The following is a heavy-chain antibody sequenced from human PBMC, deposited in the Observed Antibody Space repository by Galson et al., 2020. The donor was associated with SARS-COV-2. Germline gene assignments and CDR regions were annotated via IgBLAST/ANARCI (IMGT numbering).Heavy chain of an antibody. CDR1: GFTFSSYW. V-gene: IGHV3-7*01. J-gene: IGHJ4*02. D-gene: IGHD3-10*01. Sequence: GGSLRLSCAASGFTFSSYWMSWVRQAPGKGLEWVANIKQDGSEKYYVDSVKGRFTISRDNAKNSLYLQMNSLRAEDTAVYYCARDSVTMVRGVITYFDYWGQGTLVTVSS. CDR2: IKQDGSEK. CDR3: ARDSVTMVRGVITYFDY.